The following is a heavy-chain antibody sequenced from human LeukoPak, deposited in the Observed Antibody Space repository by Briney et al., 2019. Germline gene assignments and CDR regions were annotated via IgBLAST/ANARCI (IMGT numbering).Heavy chain of an antibody. D-gene: IGHD2-2*01. CDR3: AKGYCSSTSCYDAFDI. CDR2: IRYDGSNK. J-gene: IGHJ3*02. Sequence: GGSLRLSCAASGFTFSSYAMHWVRQAPGKGLEWVAFIRYDGSNKYYADSVKGRFTISRDNSKNTLYLQMNSLRAEDTAVYYCAKGYCSSTSCYDAFDIWGQGTMVTVSS. V-gene: IGHV3-30*02. CDR1: GFTFSSYA.